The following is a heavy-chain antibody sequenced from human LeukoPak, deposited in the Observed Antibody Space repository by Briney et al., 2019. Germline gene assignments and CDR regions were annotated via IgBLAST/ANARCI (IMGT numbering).Heavy chain of an antibody. CDR3: ARVYSSSSGKNAFDI. Sequence: PGGSLRLSCAASGFTFSSYSMNWVRQAPGKGLEWVSSISSSSTYIKYADSVKGRFTISRDNAKNSLFLQVNSLRAEDTAVYYCARVYSSSSGKNAFDIWGQGTMVTVSS. CDR1: GFTFSSYS. J-gene: IGHJ3*02. CDR2: ISSSSTYI. D-gene: IGHD6-6*01. V-gene: IGHV3-21*04.